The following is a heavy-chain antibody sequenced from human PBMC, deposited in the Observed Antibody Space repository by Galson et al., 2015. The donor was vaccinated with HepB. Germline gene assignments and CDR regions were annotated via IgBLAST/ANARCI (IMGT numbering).Heavy chain of an antibody. CDR2: ISGSADST. D-gene: IGHD3-22*01. CDR3: ARRAISSGFYYYFDY. Sequence: SLRLSCAASGFTFSIYPMSWVRQTPGKGLEWVSAISGSADSTYYADSVKGRFTITRDNSKNTLYLQMNSLRAEDTAVYYCARRAISSGFYYYFDYWGQGTLVTVSS. CDR1: GFTFSIYP. V-gene: IGHV3-23*01. J-gene: IGHJ4*02.